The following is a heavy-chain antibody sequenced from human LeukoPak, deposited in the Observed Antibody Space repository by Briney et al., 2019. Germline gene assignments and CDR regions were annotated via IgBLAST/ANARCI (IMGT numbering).Heavy chain of an antibody. Sequence: PSETLSLTCAVYGGSFSGYYWSWIRQSPGKGLEWIGEINHSGSTNYNPSLKSRVTISVDTSKNQFSLKLSSVTAADTAVYYCARGYSSGWYRPYYFDYWGQGTLVTVSS. V-gene: IGHV4-34*01. CDR2: INHSGST. D-gene: IGHD6-19*01. J-gene: IGHJ4*02. CDR1: GGSFSGYY. CDR3: ARGYSSGWYRPYYFDY.